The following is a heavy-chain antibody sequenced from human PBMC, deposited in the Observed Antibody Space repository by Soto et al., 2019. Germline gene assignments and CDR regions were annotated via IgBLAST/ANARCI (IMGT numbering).Heavy chain of an antibody. D-gene: IGHD3-22*01. CDR2: ISGSGGST. V-gene: IGHV3-23*01. CDR1: GFTFSSYA. J-gene: IGHJ4*02. Sequence: EVQLLESGGGLVQPGGSLRLSCAASGFTFSSYAMSWVRQAPGKGLEWVSAISGSGGSTYYADSVKGRFTISRDNSKNTLYLQMNSVRAEDTAVYYCAKYKTLGYYDSSGYPFDYWGQGTLVTVSS. CDR3: AKYKTLGYYDSSGYPFDY.